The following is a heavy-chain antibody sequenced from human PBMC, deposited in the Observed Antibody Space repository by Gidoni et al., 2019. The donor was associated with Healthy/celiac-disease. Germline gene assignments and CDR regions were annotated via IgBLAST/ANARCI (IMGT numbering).Heavy chain of an antibody. CDR2: ISSNGGST. Sequence: EVQLVESGGGLVQPGGSLRLSCAASGFPFSSYAMHWVRQAPGKGLEYVSAISSNGGSTYYANSVKGRFTISRDNSKNTLYLQMGSLRAEDMAVYYCARGDYGDYDGVYYYYGMDVWGQGTTVTVSS. CDR3: ARGDYGDYDGVYYYYGMDV. V-gene: IGHV3-64*01. D-gene: IGHD4-17*01. J-gene: IGHJ6*02. CDR1: GFPFSSYA.